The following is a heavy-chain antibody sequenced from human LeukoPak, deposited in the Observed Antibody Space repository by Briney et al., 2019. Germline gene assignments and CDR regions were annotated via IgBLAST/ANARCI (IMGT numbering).Heavy chain of an antibody. D-gene: IGHD1-1*01. V-gene: IGHV3-48*01. Sequence: GSPRLSPTAPVYPFIEYSINCGRQGPGKGLGRISYICMDRGNTKNTDSARGRFTISADKDKNTLYLQMNSLRVEDTAVYYCARDHNYAFDDWGQGTLVSVAS. CDR3: ARDHNYAFDD. J-gene: IGHJ4*02. CDR2: ICMDRGNT. CDR1: VYPFIEYS.